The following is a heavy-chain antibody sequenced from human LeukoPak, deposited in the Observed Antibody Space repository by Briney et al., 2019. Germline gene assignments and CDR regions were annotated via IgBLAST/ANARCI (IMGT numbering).Heavy chain of an antibody. CDR3: ARGLYDNSGYTLFDY. CDR2: IYTSGST. J-gene: IGHJ4*02. CDR1: GGSISSYY. D-gene: IGHD3-22*01. V-gene: IGHV4-4*07. Sequence: SETLSLTCTVSGGSISSYYWSWIRQPAGKGLEWIGRIYTSGSTNYNPSLKSRVTISVDTSKNQFSLKLSSVTAADTAVYYCARGLYDNSGYTLFDYWGQGTLVTVSS.